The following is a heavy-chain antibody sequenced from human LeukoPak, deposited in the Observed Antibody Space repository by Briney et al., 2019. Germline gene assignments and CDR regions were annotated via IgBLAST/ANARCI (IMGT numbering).Heavy chain of an antibody. CDR2: IYYNENT. CDR1: GGSISSYY. Sequence: SETLSLTCTVSGGSISSYYWSWIRQPPGKGLEWIGYIYYNENTNYNPSLKRRVSIPVDTSEHQFSLKLISVTAAPTAGYYFAGDPPRVNSGSYLGFDPWGQGTLVTVSS. J-gene: IGHJ5*02. D-gene: IGHD1-26*01. CDR3: AGDPPRVNSGSYLGFDP. V-gene: IGHV4-59*01.